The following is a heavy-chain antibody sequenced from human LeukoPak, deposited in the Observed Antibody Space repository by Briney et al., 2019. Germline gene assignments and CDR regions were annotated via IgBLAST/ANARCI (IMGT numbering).Heavy chain of an antibody. CDR3: ARRGGSYYYFDY. J-gene: IGHJ4*02. D-gene: IGHD1-26*01. V-gene: IGHV1-8*01. CDR1: DYTFTNFD. CDR2: LNLNSGNT. Sequence: ASVKVSCKASDYTFTNFDINWVRQAPGQGLEWMGWLNLNSGNTGYAQKFQGRVTLTRNTSTTTAYMELSSLRSEDTAVYYCARRGGSYYYFDYWGQGTLVTVSS.